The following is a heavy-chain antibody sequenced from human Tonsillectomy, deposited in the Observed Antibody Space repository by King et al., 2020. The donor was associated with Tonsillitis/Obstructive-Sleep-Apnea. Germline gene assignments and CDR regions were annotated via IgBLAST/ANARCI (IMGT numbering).Heavy chain of an antibody. Sequence: VQLVESGGGLVKPGGSLRLSCAPSGFTFSDYNMNWVRQAPGKGLEWVSYISTSSSYTKYADSVWGRFTISRDNAKNSLYLQMTSRRVEDTAVYYCARQSVVGHTPPFDYWGQGTLVTVSS. CDR2: ISTSSSYT. CDR1: GFTFSDYN. V-gene: IGHV3-11*05. D-gene: IGHD2-21*01. CDR3: ARQSVVGHTPPFDY. J-gene: IGHJ4*02.